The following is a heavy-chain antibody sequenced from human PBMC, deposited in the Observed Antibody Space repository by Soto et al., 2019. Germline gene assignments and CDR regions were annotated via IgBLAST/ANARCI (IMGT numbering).Heavy chain of an antibody. CDR2: ISYDGSNK. CDR3: ARDEQWLVPDYFDY. Sequence: QVQLVESGGGVVQPGRSLRLSCAASGFTFSSYAMHWVRQAPGKGLEWVAVISYDGSNKYYADSVKGRFTISRDNSKNTLYLQMNSLRAEDTAVYYCARDEQWLVPDYFDYWGQGTLVTVSS. J-gene: IGHJ4*02. D-gene: IGHD6-19*01. V-gene: IGHV3-30-3*01. CDR1: GFTFSSYA.